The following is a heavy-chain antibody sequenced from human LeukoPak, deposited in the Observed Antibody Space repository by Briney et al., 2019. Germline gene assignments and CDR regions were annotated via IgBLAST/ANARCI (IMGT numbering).Heavy chain of an antibody. CDR1: GYTFTGYG. CDR3: ARDYPRRFFADHTSDY. V-gene: IGHV1-18*01. D-gene: IGHD3-3*01. CDR2: ISAYNGNT. Sequence: ASVKVSCRASGYTFTGYGISWVRQAPGQGLEGMGWISAYNGNTNYAQKLQGRVTMTTDTSTSTAYMELRSLRSDDTAVYYCARDYPRRFFADHTSDYWGQGTLVTVSS. J-gene: IGHJ4*02.